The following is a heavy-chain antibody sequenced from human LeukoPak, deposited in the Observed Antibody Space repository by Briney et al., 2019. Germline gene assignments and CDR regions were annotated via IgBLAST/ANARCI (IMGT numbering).Heavy chain of an antibody. J-gene: IGHJ3*01. CDR1: GFTFSSYS. D-gene: IGHD3-3*01. CDR3: ARESGWGLPHAFDL. Sequence: GGSLRLSCAASGFTFSSYSMTWVRQAPGKGLEWVSSFTSSSRSIYYADSVKGRFTISRDNAKKSLYLQMNNLRAEDTAVYYCARESGWGLPHAFDLWGQGTMVAVSS. V-gene: IGHV3-21*01. CDR2: FTSSSRSI.